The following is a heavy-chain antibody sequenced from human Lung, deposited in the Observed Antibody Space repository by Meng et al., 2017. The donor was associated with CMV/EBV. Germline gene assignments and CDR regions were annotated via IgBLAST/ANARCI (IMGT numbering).Heavy chain of an antibody. CDR1: GGTSSSYV. CDR2: IIPILGRA. Sequence: SVKVSXKASGGTSSSYVISWVRQAPGQGLEWMGGIIPILGRANYGQKFQARVTITADKSTSTAHMELSSLRSEGTAVYYCARSRVLSSSPSRPPTYGMDVWGQGTTVXVS. J-gene: IGHJ6*02. CDR3: ARSRVLSSSPSRPPTYGMDV. V-gene: IGHV1-69*10. D-gene: IGHD2-2*01.